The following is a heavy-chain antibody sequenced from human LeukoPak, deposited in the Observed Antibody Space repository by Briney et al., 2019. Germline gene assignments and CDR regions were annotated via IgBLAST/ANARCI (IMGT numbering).Heavy chain of an antibody. CDR3: AELGITMIGGV. D-gene: IGHD3-10*02. J-gene: IGHJ6*03. CDR2: ISSSSSYI. Sequence: GGSLRLSCAASGFTFSSYSMNLVRQAPGKGLEWVSSISSSSSYIYYADSVKGRFTISRDNAKNSLYLQMNSLRAEDTAVYYCAELGITMIGGVWGKGTTVTIS. V-gene: IGHV3-21*01. CDR1: GFTFSSYS.